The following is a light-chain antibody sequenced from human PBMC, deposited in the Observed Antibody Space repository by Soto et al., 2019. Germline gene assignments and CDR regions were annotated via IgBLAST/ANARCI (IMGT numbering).Light chain of an antibody. CDR3: QQSYTTPWT. J-gene: IGKJ1*01. CDR1: QNINSY. Sequence: DIQMTQSPSSLSASVGDRVTITCRASQNINSYLNWFQQKPGKAPELLIYAASRLQSGVPSRFSGSGSGTDFTLTISGLRPEDFATYYCQQSYTTPWTFGQGTKVEIK. CDR2: AAS. V-gene: IGKV1-39*01.